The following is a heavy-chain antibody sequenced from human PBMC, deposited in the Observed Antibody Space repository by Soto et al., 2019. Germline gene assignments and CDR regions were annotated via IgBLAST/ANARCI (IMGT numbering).Heavy chain of an antibody. D-gene: IGHD6-13*01. CDR3: AVHSPFDY. Sequence: GASLKGSRKGSGFTFTSSAIQWVRQARGQRLEWIGWIVVGSGNTNYAQKFQERVTITRDMSTSTAYMELSSLRSEDTAVYYCAVHSPFDYWGQGTLVTVSS. J-gene: IGHJ4*02. CDR1: GFTFTSSA. V-gene: IGHV1-58*02. CDR2: IVVGSGNT.